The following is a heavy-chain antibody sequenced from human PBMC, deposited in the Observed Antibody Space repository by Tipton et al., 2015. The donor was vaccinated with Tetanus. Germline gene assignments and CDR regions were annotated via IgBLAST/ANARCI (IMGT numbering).Heavy chain of an antibody. V-gene: IGHV4-4*02. J-gene: IGHJ4*02. D-gene: IGHD3-3*01. CDR2: ISGSGTT. CDR3: ARANYDSFKKGPFDS. Sequence: TLSLTCTVSGGSIINTTWLTWVRQPPGKGLEWLAYISGSGTTNSNYYLKSRITMTRDTSRNQFSLTLTSVTAADTAVYYCARANYDSFKKGPFDSWGQGSLVIVSS. CDR1: GGSIINTTW.